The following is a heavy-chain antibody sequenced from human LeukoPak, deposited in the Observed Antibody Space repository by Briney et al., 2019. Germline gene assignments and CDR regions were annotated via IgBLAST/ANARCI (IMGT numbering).Heavy chain of an antibody. J-gene: IGHJ4*02. CDR3: ARGGEQWQVPVFFDY. D-gene: IGHD6-19*01. CDR2: IKRDGRGK. V-gene: IGHV3-7*01. CDR1: GFTFRNYW. Sequence: PGGSLRLSCAASGFTFRNYWMTWVRHAPGKELEWVANIKRDGRGKYCVDSVRGRFTISRDNAKNSLFLQLSSLRGEDTAVYYCARGGEQWQVPVFFDYWGQGTLVTVSS.